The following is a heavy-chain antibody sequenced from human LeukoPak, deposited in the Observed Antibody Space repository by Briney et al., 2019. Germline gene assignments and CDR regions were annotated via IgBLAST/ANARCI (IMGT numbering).Heavy chain of an antibody. CDR3: ARESPVGCTSTSCYIDY. CDR2: ISSSSSYI. D-gene: IGHD2-2*01. V-gene: IGHV3-21*04. Sequence: SGGSLRLSCAASGFTFSSYSMNWVRQAPGKGLEWVSSISSSSSYIYYADSVKGRFTISRDTSKNTLYLQMNSLRAEDTAVYYCARESPVGCTSTSCYIDYWGQGTLVTVSS. CDR1: GFTFSSYS. J-gene: IGHJ4*02.